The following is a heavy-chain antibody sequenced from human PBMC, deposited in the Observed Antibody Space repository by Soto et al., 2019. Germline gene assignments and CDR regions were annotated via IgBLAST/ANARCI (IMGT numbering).Heavy chain of an antibody. Sequence: SETLSLTCTVSGGSIGGYYWNWIRQPPGKGLEWLGYIYFSGSTHYNPSLKTRLTISLDTSKKQFSLNLRSVTAADTAVYYCARSRSGYDYPPVYYYYYGMDVWGQGTTVTVSS. V-gene: IGHV4-59*01. D-gene: IGHD5-12*01. CDR1: GGSIGGYY. J-gene: IGHJ6*02. CDR2: IYFSGST. CDR3: ARSRSGYDYPPVYYYYYGMDV.